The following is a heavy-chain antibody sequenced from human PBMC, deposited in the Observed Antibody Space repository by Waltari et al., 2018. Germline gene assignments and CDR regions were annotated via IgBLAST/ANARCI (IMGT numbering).Heavy chain of an antibody. CDR2: IESDESRT. V-gene: IGHV3-74*03. CDR3: VRDEPGDGLDY. D-gene: IGHD7-27*01. CDR1: GFTFSTYW. J-gene: IGHJ4*02. Sequence: EVQLVESGGAFVQPGGSLRLSCATSGFTFSTYWMHWVRQAPGKGLMWVAHIESDESRTTYAESVKGRFTISRDNAKNTVYLQMNSLRDEDTAVYYCVRDEPGDGLDYWGQGTLVTVSS.